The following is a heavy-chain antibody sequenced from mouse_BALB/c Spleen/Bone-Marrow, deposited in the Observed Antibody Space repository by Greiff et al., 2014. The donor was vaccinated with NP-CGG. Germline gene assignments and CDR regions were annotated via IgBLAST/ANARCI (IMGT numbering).Heavy chain of an antibody. CDR3: TREGIYFGYDVPMDY. CDR2: IDPETGGT. CDR1: GYKFTDYE. Sequence: VKLMESGAELVRPGASVTLSCKASGYKFTDYEMHWVKQTPVHGLEWIGSIDPETGGTAYNQNFKGKATLTADRSSTTAHMELRSLTSEDSAVYYCTREGIYFGYDVPMDYWGQGTSVTVSS. V-gene: IGHV1-15*01. J-gene: IGHJ4*01. D-gene: IGHD2-2*01.